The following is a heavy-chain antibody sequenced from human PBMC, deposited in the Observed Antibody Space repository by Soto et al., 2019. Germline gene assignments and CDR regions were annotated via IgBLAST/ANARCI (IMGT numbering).Heavy chain of an antibody. J-gene: IGHJ4*02. CDR3: ARGGKTYYYDSSGYYYGGYCEY. Sequence: ASVKVSCKASGYTFTSYYMHWVRQAPGQGLEWMGIINPSGGSTSYAQKFQGRVTMTRDTSTSTVYMELSSLRSEDTAVYYCARGGKTYYYDSSGYYYGGYCEYWGQGNLVNVSS. V-gene: IGHV1-46*01. CDR1: GYTFTSYY. D-gene: IGHD3-22*01. CDR2: INPSGGST.